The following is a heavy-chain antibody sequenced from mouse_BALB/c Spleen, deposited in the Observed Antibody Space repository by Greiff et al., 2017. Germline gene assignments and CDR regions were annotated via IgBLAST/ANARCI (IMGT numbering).Heavy chain of an antibody. CDR2: ISYSGST. CDR3: ARYGDGYLYWYFDV. V-gene: IGHV3-8*02. Sequence: EVQLVESGPSLVKPSQTLSLTCSVTGDSITSGYWNWIRKFPGNKLEYIGYISYSGSTYYNPSLKSRISITRDTSKNQYYLQLNSVTTEDTATYYCARYGDGYLYWYFDVWGAGTTVTVSS. J-gene: IGHJ1*01. D-gene: IGHD2-3*01. CDR1: GDSITSGY.